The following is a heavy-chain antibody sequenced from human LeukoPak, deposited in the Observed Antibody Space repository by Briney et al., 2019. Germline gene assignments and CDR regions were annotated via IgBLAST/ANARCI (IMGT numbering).Heavy chain of an antibody. CDR2: ISSSGST. CDR3: ASGTGGVDDTTVGVY. D-gene: IGHD3-16*01. Sequence: SETLSLTCTVSGDSISSGDYYWSWIRQPAGKGLEWIGRISSSGSTNYNPSLKSRVTISVDTSKNQFSLKLSSVTAADTAVFYGASGTGGVDDTTVGVYWGQGTLVTVSS. V-gene: IGHV4-61*02. CDR1: GDSISSGDYY. J-gene: IGHJ4*02.